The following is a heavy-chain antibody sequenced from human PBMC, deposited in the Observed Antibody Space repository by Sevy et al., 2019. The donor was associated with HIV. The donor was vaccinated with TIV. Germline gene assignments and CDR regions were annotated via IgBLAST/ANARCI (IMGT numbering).Heavy chain of an antibody. V-gene: IGHV4-39*01. CDR2: MYSGGNT. CDR3: ARHGLLSLPMDY. J-gene: IGHJ4*02. Sequence: SETLSLTCSVSGDSITRSSYYWGWIRQSPGKGLEWIGSMYSGGNTYYTPSLKSRVTISVDTSKNQFSLNLSSVTAADTAVYYCARHGLLSLPMDYWGQGTLVTVSS. D-gene: IGHD5-18*01. CDR1: GDSITRSSYY.